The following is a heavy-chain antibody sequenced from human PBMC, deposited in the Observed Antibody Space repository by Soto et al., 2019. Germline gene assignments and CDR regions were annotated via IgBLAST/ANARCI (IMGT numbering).Heavy chain of an antibody. V-gene: IGHV3-30-3*01. CDR1: GFTFSSYA. D-gene: IGHD3-22*01. J-gene: IGHJ4*02. CDR3: GREGGGTYYYDSSGYSYYFDY. Sequence: QVQLVESGGGVVQPGRSLRLSCAASGFTFSSYAMHWVRQAPGKGLEWVAVISYDGSNKYYADSVKGRFTISRDNSKNTLYLQMNSLRAEDTAVYYCGREGGGTYYYDSSGYSYYFDYWGQGTLVTVSS. CDR2: ISYDGSNK.